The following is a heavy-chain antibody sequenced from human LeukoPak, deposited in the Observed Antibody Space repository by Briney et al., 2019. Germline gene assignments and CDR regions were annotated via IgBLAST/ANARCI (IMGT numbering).Heavy chain of an antibody. V-gene: IGHV3-66*04. CDR3: VKLVGVGELFWGHFLEDF. J-gene: IGHJ4*02. CDR2: IYSGGST. Sequence: GRSLRLSCAASGFTVSSNYMSWVRQAPGKGLEWVSVIYSGGSTYYADSVKGRFTISRDNSKNTLYLQMNSLRAEDTAVYYCVKLVGVGELFWGHFLEDFWGQGTLVTVSS. CDR1: GFTVSSNY. D-gene: IGHD3-10*01.